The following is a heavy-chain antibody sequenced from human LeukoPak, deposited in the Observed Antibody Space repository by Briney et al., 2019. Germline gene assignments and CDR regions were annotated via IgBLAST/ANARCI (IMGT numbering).Heavy chain of an antibody. CDR1: GGSFSTYY. J-gene: IGHJ4*02. D-gene: IGHD1-26*01. CDR3: ARGQGGNYYLDYFDY. V-gene: IGHV4-59*01. CDR2: FYYSGST. Sequence: AETLCLTCTASGGSFSTYYRSWVRQAPGKGLEWVGDFYYSGSTNYNPSLKSRVTISVDTSRNQFSLKLTSVTAADTAVYYGARGQGGNYYLDYFDYWGQGAMVTVSS.